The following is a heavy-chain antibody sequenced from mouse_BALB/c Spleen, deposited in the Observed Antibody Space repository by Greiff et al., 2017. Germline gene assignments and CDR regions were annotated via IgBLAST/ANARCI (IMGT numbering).Heavy chain of an antibody. CDR3: ARNDGNYVDFDY. V-gene: IGHV2-2*02. J-gene: IGHJ2*01. Sequence: VKLMESGPGLVQPSQSLSITCTVSGFSLTSYGVHWVRQSPGKGLEWLGVIWSGGSTDYNAAFISRLSISKDNSKSQVFFKMNSLQANDTAIYYCARNDGNYVDFDYWGQGTTLTVSS. CDR2: IWSGGST. CDR1: GFSLTSYG. D-gene: IGHD2-1*01.